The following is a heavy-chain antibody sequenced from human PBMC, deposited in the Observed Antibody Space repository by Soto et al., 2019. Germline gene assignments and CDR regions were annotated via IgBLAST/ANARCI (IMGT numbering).Heavy chain of an antibody. CDR3: ARHGSF. J-gene: IGHJ1*01. CDR1: GVSISGTSYY. Sequence: QLQLQESGPGLVKPSETLSLTCTVSGVSISGTSYYWGWIRQTPAKGLEWIGTIYYSGETFYNPSLKSRVTLSIDTSKNHFSLNLTSVTAPDTAIYYCARHGSFWGQGALVTVSS. V-gene: IGHV4-39*01. CDR2: IYYSGET. D-gene: IGHD3-16*02.